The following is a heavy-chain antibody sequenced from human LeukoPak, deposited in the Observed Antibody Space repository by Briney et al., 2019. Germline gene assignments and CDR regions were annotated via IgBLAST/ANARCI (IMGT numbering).Heavy chain of an antibody. CDR1: GYSISSGYY. CDR2: ISHSGST. CDR3: ARQQRYVGEVAY. V-gene: IGHV4-38-2*02. J-gene: IGHJ4*02. D-gene: IGHD3-10*01. Sequence: KASETLSLTCTVSGYSISSGYYWGWIRQPPGKGLEWIASISHSGSTYYNPSLKSRVTISVDMSKNQFSLQLSSVTAADTALYYCARQQRYVGEVAYWGQGTLVTVSS.